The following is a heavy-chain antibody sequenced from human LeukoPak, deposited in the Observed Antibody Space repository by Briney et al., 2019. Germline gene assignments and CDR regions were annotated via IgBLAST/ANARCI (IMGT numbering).Heavy chain of an antibody. CDR3: ARGGIAPGIDY. Sequence: ASVKLSCKASGYIFTSYAMHWLRQAPGQRLEWMGWINACNGNTQYSQKFQGRLIITRDTSAKTAYMDLSSLRSEDTAMYYCARGGIAPGIDYWGQGTLVPVSS. CDR2: INACNGNT. J-gene: IGHJ4*02. CDR1: GYIFTSYA. V-gene: IGHV1-3*01. D-gene: IGHD1-1*01.